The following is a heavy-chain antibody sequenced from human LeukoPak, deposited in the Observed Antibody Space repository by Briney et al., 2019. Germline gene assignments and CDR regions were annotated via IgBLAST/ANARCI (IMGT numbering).Heavy chain of an antibody. Sequence: PGGSLRLSCGASGFTFSTHDMHWVRLAPGKGLEWVAFIRYDGSHEYYADSVRGRFTISRDNSKNTLYLQMNGVRSEDTALYYCAKPSGSGVDYWGQGTRVTVSS. D-gene: IGHD1-26*01. CDR3: AKPSGSGVDY. CDR1: GFTFSTHD. V-gene: IGHV3-30*02. CDR2: IRYDGSHE. J-gene: IGHJ4*01.